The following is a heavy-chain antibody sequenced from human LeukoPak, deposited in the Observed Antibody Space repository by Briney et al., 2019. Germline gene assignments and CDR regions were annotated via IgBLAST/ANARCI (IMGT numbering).Heavy chain of an antibody. CDR3: TTESLVRTYYYYYMDV. V-gene: IGHV3-15*01. Sequence: PGGSLRLSCAASGFTFSNAWMSWVRQAPGKGLEWVGRIKSKTDGSTTDYAAPVKGRFTISRDDSKNTLYLQMNSLKTEDTAVYYCTTESLVRTYYYYYMDVWGKGTTVTVSS. CDR2: IKSKTDGSTT. J-gene: IGHJ6*03. CDR1: GFTFSNAW.